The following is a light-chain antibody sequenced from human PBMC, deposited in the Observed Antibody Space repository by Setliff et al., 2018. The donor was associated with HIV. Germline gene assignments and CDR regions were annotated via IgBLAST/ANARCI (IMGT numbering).Light chain of an antibody. Sequence: QSALAQPPSMSGTPGQKVTISCSGGVSNIGRNSVLWYQQLPGTAPKLLMYNNSQRPSGVPDRFSGSKSGTSASLAITDLRSGDEADYYCATSDDSLGAVVFGGGTKVTVL. J-gene: IGLJ2*01. V-gene: IGLV1-47*02. CDR2: NNS. CDR3: ATSDDSLGAVV. CDR1: VSNIGRNS.